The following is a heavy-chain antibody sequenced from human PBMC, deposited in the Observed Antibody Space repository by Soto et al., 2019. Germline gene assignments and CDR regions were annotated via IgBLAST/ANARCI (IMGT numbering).Heavy chain of an antibody. Sequence: QVQLVQSGAEVKKPGSSVKVSCKASGGTFSSYTISWVRQAPGQGLEWMGRIIPILGIANYAQKFQGRVTITADKSTSTAYMELSSLRSEDTAVYYCASVYYYDSSGYYYSDWYIDLWGRGTLVTVSS. J-gene: IGHJ2*01. CDR1: GGTFSSYT. V-gene: IGHV1-69*02. CDR3: ASVYYYDSSGYYYSDWYIDL. D-gene: IGHD3-22*01. CDR2: IIPILGIA.